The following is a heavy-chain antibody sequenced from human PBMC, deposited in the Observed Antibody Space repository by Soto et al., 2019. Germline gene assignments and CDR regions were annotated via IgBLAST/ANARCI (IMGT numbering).Heavy chain of an antibody. J-gene: IGHJ5*02. Sequence: QVQVVQSGAEVKKPGASVKVSCKASGYTFTGYYMHWVRQAPGQGLERMGWIIPNNGGTKYAQKFQDRVTMTRDTSISTAYMELSRRRSDDTAVYYCARGILDSSGDYYAGWFGPWAQGTLVTFSS. CDR2: IIPNNGGT. CDR1: GYTFTGYY. CDR3: ARGILDSSGDYYAGWFGP. V-gene: IGHV1-2*02. D-gene: IGHD3-22*01.